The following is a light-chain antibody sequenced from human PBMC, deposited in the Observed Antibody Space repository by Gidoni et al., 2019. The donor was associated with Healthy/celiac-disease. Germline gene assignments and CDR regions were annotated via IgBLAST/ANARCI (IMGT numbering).Light chain of an antibody. J-gene: IGKJ3*01. CDR2: DAS. V-gene: IGKV3-11*01. CDR3: QQRSNWPPIFT. Sequence: VLTQSPATLSLSPGERATLSCSASQSVSSYLAWYQQKPGQAPRLLIYDASNRATGIPARFSGSGSGTDFTLTISSLEPEDFVVYYCQQRSNWPPIFTFGPGTKVDIK. CDR1: QSVSSY.